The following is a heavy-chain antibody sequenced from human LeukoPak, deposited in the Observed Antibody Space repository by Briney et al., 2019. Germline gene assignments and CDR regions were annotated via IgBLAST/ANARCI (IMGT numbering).Heavy chain of an antibody. CDR1: GFTFRDYY. V-gene: IGHV3-23*01. CDR2: ISGSGRST. D-gene: IGHD3-16*01. CDR3: ARVSGNIKIWPQPFGDGMDV. J-gene: IGHJ6*04. Sequence: PGGSLRLSCAASGFTFRDYYMSWVRQAPGKGLECVSAISGSGRSTYYADSVKGRFTISREDSKNTLYLQMNILRAEDTAIYYCARVSGNIKIWPQPFGDGMDVWGKGTTVTVSS.